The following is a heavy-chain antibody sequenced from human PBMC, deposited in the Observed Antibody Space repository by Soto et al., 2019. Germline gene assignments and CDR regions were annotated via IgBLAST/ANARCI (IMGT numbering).Heavy chain of an antibody. CDR1: GGSISSSSYY. CDR3: ASSLRYFDWSVMDY. CDR2: IYYSGST. D-gene: IGHD3-9*01. Sequence: LSLTCTVSGGSISSSSYYWGWIRQPPGKGLEWIGSIYYSGSTYYNPSLKSRVTISVDTSKNQFSLKLSSVTAADTAVYYCASSLRYFDWSVMDYWGQGTLVTVSS. V-gene: IGHV4-39*01. J-gene: IGHJ4*02.